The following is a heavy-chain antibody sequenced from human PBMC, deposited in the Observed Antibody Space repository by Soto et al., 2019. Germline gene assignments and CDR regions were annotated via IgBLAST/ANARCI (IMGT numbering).Heavy chain of an antibody. CDR3: AQLRYFDWLAGDV. CDR1: GGYINSSNYY. V-gene: IGHV4-39*01. J-gene: IGHJ6*02. Sequence: QLQLQESGPGLVKPSETLSLTCTVSGGYINSSNYYWGWIRQPPGKGLEWIGSIYYSGSTYYNPSLKSRVTRSVHTSKNQCSLKLSSVTAADTAVYYCAQLRYFDWLAGDVLGQGTTVTVSS. CDR2: IYYSGST. D-gene: IGHD3-9*01.